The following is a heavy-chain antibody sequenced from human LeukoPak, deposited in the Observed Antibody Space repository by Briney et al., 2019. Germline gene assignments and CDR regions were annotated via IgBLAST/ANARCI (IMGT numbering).Heavy chain of an antibody. CDR1: GGSISSYY. CDR3: ARRGRDSVRTVISKAFDI. Sequence: PSETLSLTCTVSGGSISSYYWSWIRQPPGKGLEWIAYIYYIGSTDYNPSLKSRVTISVDTSKNQFSLKLSSVTAADTAVYYCARRGRDSVRTVISKAFDIWGQGTMVTVSS. D-gene: IGHD3-10*01. CDR2: IYYIGST. V-gene: IGHV4-59*01. J-gene: IGHJ3*02.